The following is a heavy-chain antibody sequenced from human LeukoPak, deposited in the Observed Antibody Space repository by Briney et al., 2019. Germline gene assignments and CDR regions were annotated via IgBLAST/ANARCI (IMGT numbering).Heavy chain of an antibody. Sequence: QTGGSLRLSCAASGFTFDDYAMHWVRQAPGKGLEWVSGISWNSGSIGYADSVKGRFTISRDNSKNTLYFQMISLTPEDTAVYYCVKVSHSDFWTGLFDPWGQGTLVTVSS. J-gene: IGHJ5*02. CDR3: VKVSHSDFWTGLFDP. CDR2: ISWNSGSI. CDR1: GFTFDDYA. V-gene: IGHV3-9*01. D-gene: IGHD3/OR15-3a*01.